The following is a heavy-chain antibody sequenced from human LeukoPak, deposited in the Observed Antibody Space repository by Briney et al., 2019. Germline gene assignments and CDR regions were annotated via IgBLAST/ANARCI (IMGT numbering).Heavy chain of an antibody. Sequence: KPSQTLSLTCTVSGVSISSGTYYWSWIRQHPGKGLEWIGYIYYSGDTYYNPSLKSRVTISVDTSKNQFSLKLSSVTAADTAVYYCARVGPIAAAGYFDYWGQGTLVTVSS. CDR1: GVSISSGTYY. CDR2: IYYSGDT. D-gene: IGHD6-13*01. V-gene: IGHV4-30-4*08. CDR3: ARVGPIAAAGYFDY. J-gene: IGHJ4*02.